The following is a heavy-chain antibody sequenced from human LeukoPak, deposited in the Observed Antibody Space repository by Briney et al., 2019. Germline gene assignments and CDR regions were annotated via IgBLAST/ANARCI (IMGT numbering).Heavy chain of an antibody. CDR1: GGSISSGDYY. CDR3: ARTPATYDILTGSYGNWFDP. V-gene: IGHV4-30-4*01. D-gene: IGHD3-9*01. J-gene: IGHJ5*02. Sequence: SETLSLTCTVSGGSISSGDYYWSWIRQPPGKGLEWIGYIYYSGSTYYNPSLKSRVTISVDTSKNQFSLKLSSVTAADTAVYYCARTPATYDILTGSYGNWFDPWGQGTLVTVSS. CDR2: IYYSGST.